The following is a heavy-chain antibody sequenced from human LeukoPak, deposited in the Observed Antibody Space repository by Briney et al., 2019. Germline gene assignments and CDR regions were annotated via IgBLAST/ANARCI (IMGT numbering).Heavy chain of an antibody. CDR1: RRSMNSHN. J-gene: IGHJ4*02. V-gene: IGHV4-59*11. CDR3: ARDLGGNSRDY. CDR2: IYYSGST. D-gene: IGHD4-23*01. Sequence: PSETLSHPETVSRRSMNSHNWRWTRQPPGKGLEWIGYIYYSGSTNYNPSLKSRVTISVDTSKNQFSLKLSSVTAADTAVYYRARDLGGNSRDYWGQGTLVTVSS.